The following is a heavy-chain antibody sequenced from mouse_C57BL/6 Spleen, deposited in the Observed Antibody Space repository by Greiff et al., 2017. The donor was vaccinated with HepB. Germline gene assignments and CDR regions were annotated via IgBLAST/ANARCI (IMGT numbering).Heavy chain of an antibody. D-gene: IGHD3-2*02. Sequence: EVMLVESGGGLVQPKGSLKLSCAASGFSFNTYAMNWVRQAPGKGLEWVARIRSKSNNYATYYAVSVKDRFTISRDDSESMLYLQMNNLKTEDTAMYYCVRKTAQATAYWGQGTLVTVSA. V-gene: IGHV10-1*01. CDR3: VRKTAQATAY. CDR1: GFSFNTYA. J-gene: IGHJ3*01. CDR2: IRSKSNNYAT.